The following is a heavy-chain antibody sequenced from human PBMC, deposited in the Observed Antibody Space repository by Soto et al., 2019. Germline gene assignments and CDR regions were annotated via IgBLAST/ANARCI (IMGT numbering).Heavy chain of an antibody. CDR2: ISDSGST. D-gene: IGHD3-3*01. CDR3: ARDLLGFWSGTQYYFDY. V-gene: IGHV3-23*01. J-gene: IGHJ4*02. Sequence: GGSLRLSCTASGFTFSSYAMSWVRQAPGKGLEWVSTISDSGSTYYAESVKGRLTISRDNSKHTLYLQMNSLRSEDTAVYYCARDLLGFWSGTQYYFDYWGQGTLVTVSS. CDR1: GFTFSSYA.